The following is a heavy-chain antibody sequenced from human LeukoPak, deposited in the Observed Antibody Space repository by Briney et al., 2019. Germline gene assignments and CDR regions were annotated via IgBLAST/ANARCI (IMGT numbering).Heavy chain of an antibody. V-gene: IGHV3-11*06. Sequence: SGGSLRLSCAASGFFFSDYYMSWLRQAPGKGLDWVSYISSSGSYTNYADSVKGRFTISRDNAKNSLYLQMNSLRAEDTAVYYCARVTANYVIDYWGQGTLVTVSS. CDR1: GFFFSDYY. D-gene: IGHD4/OR15-4a*01. CDR2: ISSSGSYT. CDR3: ARVTANYVIDY. J-gene: IGHJ4*02.